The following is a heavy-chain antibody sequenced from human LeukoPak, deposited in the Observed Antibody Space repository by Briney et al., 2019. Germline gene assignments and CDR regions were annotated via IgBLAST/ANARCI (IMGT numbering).Heavy chain of an antibody. D-gene: IGHD2-15*01. V-gene: IGHV3-23*01. J-gene: IGHJ4*02. CDR2: ISGSGGGT. CDR1: GFTFSSYA. Sequence: GGSLRLPCAASGFTFSSYAMSWVRQAPGRGLEWVSGISGSGGGTYYADSVKGRFTISRDNSKNTLYLQMNSLRAEDTAVYYCAKDRASKDIVVMVPATGEFDYWGQGTLVTVSS. CDR3: AKDRASKDIVVMVPATGEFDY.